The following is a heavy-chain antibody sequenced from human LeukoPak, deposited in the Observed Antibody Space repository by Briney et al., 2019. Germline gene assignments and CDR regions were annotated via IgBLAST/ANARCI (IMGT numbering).Heavy chain of an antibody. V-gene: IGHV3-74*01. D-gene: IGHD1-20*01. J-gene: IGHJ4*02. Sequence: GGSLRPSCAASGLSISGDWMHWVRQAPGKGLVWISRIYSDETTPNYADFVTGRFIVSRDNAKNTVYLQMNSLRAEDTAVYYCARGLTGLSELWGQGSLVTVSS. CDR2: IYSDETTP. CDR1: GLSISGDW. CDR3: ARGLTGLSEL.